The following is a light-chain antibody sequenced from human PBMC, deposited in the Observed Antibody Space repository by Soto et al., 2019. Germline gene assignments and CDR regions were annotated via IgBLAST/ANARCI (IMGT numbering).Light chain of an antibody. CDR3: QSYDSSLSAVV. J-gene: IGLJ2*01. V-gene: IGLV1-40*01. CDR1: SSKIGAGFD. CDR2: DNT. Sequence: QSVLPQPPSVSVAPGQRGTISCTGSSSKIGAGFDVYWYQHLPGTAPKLLIYDNTNRPSGVPDRFSGSKSGTSASLAITGLQAEDEADYYCQSYDSSLSAVVFGGVTKLTVL.